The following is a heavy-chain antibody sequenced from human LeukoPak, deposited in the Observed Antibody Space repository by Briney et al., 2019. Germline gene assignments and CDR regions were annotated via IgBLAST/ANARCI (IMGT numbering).Heavy chain of an antibody. CDR2: ISSSGSTI. V-gene: IGHV3-48*03. CDR1: GFTFSSYE. CDR3: ARGIFPEYDYVWGSYRPFDY. D-gene: IGHD3-16*02. Sequence: PRGSLRLSCAASGFTFSSYEMNWVRQAPGKGLEWVSYISSSGSTIYYADSVKGRFTISRDNAKNSLYLQMNSLRAEDTAVYYCARGIFPEYDYVWGSYRPFDYWGQGTLVTVSS. J-gene: IGHJ4*02.